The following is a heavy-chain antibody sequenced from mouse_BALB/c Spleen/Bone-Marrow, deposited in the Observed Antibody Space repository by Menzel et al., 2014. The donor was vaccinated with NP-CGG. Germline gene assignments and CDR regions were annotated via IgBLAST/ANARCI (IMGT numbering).Heavy chain of an antibody. D-gene: IGHD3-2*01. CDR3: ARDSSDYLEWFAY. J-gene: IGHJ3*01. V-gene: IGHV1-9*01. CDR1: GYTFSSYW. CDR2: ILPGSDST. Sequence: VHLVESGAELMKPGASVKISCKATGYTFSSYWIEWVKQRPGHGLEWIGEILPGSDSTNYNENFKGKATFTADTSSNTASMQLTRLTSEDSAVYICARDSSDYLEWFAYWGQGTLVTVSP.